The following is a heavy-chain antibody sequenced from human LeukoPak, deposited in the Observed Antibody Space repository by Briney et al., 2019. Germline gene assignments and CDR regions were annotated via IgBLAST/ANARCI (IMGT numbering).Heavy chain of an antibody. CDR1: GFTFGDYA. J-gene: IGHJ4*02. CDR3: SRDNLRADSSSHYDFEY. D-gene: IGHD6-13*01. Sequence: PGRSLRLSCTASGFTFGDYAVNWFRQAPGKGLEWIGFIRSKAHGGTTECAASVKGRFTLSRDDSKGIGYLQMNSLKTEDTGVYYCSRDNLRADSSSHYDFEYWGQGTLVTVSS. V-gene: IGHV3-49*03. CDR2: IRSKAHGGTT.